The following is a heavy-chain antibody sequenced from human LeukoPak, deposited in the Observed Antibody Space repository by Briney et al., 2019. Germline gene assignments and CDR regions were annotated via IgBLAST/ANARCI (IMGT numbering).Heavy chain of an antibody. CDR2: TSAYSGKT. D-gene: IGHD3-10*01. J-gene: IGHJ3*01. CDR1: GYTFTNFG. CDR3: ARDGELPHDGFDL. Sequence: GASVKVPCKASGYTFTNFGVSWVRQAPGQGREWMGWTSAYSGKTNYAQKFQGRVTLTTDTSVSTAYMELRSLRSDDTAIYYCARDGELPHDGFDLWGQGTMVTVSS. V-gene: IGHV1-18*01.